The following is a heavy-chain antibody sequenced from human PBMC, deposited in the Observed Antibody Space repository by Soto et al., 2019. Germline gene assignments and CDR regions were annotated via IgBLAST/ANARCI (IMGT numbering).Heavy chain of an antibody. CDR1: GYTFTAYY. D-gene: IGHD2-8*02. CDR3: ARRLTNTGIYDYGMDV. Sequence: QVHLVQSGAEVKKPGASVKVSCKASGYTFTAYYIHWLRQAPGQGLEWLGWINPDSGATNYPQRFQGRAIVTRDTSISTSYMELSSLRSDDTAVYSCARRLTNTGIYDYGMDVWGQGTTVTASS. CDR2: INPDSGAT. V-gene: IGHV1-2*02. J-gene: IGHJ6*02.